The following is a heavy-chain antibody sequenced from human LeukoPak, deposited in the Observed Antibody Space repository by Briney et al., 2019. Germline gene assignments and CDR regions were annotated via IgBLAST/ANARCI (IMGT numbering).Heavy chain of an antibody. D-gene: IGHD2-21*02. J-gene: IGHJ3*02. CDR1: GGSFSGYY. Sequence: SETLSPTCAVYGGSFSGYYWSWIRQPPGKGLEWIGEINHSGSTNYNPSLKSRVTISVDTSKNQFSLKLSSVAAADTAVYYCARVDIVVVTAHDAFDIWGQGTMVTVSS. V-gene: IGHV4-34*01. CDR2: INHSGST. CDR3: ARVDIVVVTAHDAFDI.